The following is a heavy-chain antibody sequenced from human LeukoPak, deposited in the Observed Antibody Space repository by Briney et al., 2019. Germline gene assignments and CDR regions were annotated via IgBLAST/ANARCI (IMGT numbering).Heavy chain of an antibody. CDR1: GGSISSYY. J-gene: IGHJ4*02. D-gene: IGHD3-3*01. Sequence: SETLSLTCTVSGGSISSYYWSWIRQPPGKGLEWIGYIYHSGSTNYNPSLKSRVTISVDTFKNQFSLKLSSVTAADTAVYYCARSIGVVTNFDYWGQGTLVTVSS. CDR2: IYHSGST. V-gene: IGHV4-59*01. CDR3: ARSIGVVTNFDY.